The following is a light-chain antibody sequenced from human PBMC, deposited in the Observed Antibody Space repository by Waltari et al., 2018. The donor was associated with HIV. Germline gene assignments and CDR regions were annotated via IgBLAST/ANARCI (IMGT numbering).Light chain of an antibody. J-gene: IGLJ1*01. CDR2: WSH. V-gene: IGLV2-23*01. CDR3: CSYAVTNTFV. Sequence: QSALTQPASVSGSPGQSITISCTGTSGDVGSYNLVSWYQQSPGKAPKILLYWSHRRPSGVSVRFSGSKSGNTASLTISGLRAEDEADYYCCSYAVTNTFVFGTGTKVTVL. CDR1: SGDVGSYNL.